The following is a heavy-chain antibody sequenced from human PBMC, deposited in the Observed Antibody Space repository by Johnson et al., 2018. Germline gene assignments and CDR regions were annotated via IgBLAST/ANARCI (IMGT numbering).Heavy chain of an antibody. D-gene: IGHD1-7*01. CDR2: IANAGGSI. J-gene: IGHJ6*03. Sequence: QVQLVESGGGVVQPGGSXILSCAASGFAFSTYGMHWVRPDPGKGLEWVAVIANAGGSIYYAYSMQGRFTISRDNSMDVLYLEINSLRGEDTAVYYCATRRYNWNYVPHYMDVWGKGTTVAVSS. CDR1: GFAFSTYG. CDR3: ATRRYNWNYVPHYMDV. V-gene: IGHV3-30*03.